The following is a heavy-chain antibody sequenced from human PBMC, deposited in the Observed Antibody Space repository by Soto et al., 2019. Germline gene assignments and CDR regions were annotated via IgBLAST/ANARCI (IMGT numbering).Heavy chain of an antibody. J-gene: IGHJ4*02. CDR1: GGTFSSYA. D-gene: IGHD3-3*01. Sequence: QVQLVQSGAEVKKPGSSVKVSCKASGGTFSSYAISWVRQAPGQGLEWMGGIIPIFGTANYAQKFQGRVTITADKSTSTAYMELSRLRSEDTAVYYCALDYDFCSGYREYDFDYWGQGTLVTVSS. V-gene: IGHV1-69*06. CDR2: IIPIFGTA. CDR3: ALDYDFCSGYREYDFDY.